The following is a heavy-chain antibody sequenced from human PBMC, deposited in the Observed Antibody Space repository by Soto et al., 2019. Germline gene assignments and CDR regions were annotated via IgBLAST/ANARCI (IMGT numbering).Heavy chain of an antibody. J-gene: IGHJ6*02. CDR1: GYTLTELS. D-gene: IGHD1-1*01. CDR3: ATEGTGYYYYGMDV. Sequence: ASVKVSCKVSGYTLTELSMHWVRQAPGKGLEWMGGFDPEDGETIYAQKFQGRVTMTEDTSTDTAYMELSSLRSEDTAVYYCATEGTGYYYYGMDVWGQGTTVTVSS. V-gene: IGHV1-24*01. CDR2: FDPEDGET.